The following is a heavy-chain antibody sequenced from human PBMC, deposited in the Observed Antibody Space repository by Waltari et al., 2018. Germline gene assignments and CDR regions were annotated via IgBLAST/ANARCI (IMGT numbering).Heavy chain of an antibody. Sequence: VQLVQSGAEVKKPGASVTVSCTVSGYTLTDLTMPWVRQAPGKGLEWMGGFDPEDGETIYAQKFQGRVTMTEDTSTDTAYMELSSLRSEDTAVYYCATQVLSGWTTEELDYWGQGTPVTVSS. CDR2: FDPEDGET. CDR1: GYTLTDLT. D-gene: IGHD6-19*01. J-gene: IGHJ4*02. V-gene: IGHV1-24*01. CDR3: ATQVLSGWTTEELDY.